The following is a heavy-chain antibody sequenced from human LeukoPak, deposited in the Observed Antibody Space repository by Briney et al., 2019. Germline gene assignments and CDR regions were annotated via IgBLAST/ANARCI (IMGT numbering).Heavy chain of an antibody. CDR3: AGNRPGDY. J-gene: IGHJ4*02. D-gene: IGHD4-23*01. Sequence: SGTLSLTCAVYGGSFSGHYWSGIRQPPEKGLEWIGEINHRGRTNYNPSLKSRVTISVDTSKTQFSLKLSSVTAADKAVSYCAGNRPGDYWGQGTLVTVSS. V-gene: IGHV4-34*01. CDR2: INHRGRT. CDR1: GGSFSGHY.